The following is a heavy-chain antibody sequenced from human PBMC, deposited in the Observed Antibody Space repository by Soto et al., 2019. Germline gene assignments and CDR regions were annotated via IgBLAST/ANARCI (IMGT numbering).Heavy chain of an antibody. Sequence: EVQLVESGGGLVQPGGSLRLSCAASGFTFSSYWMSWVRQAPGKGLEWVANIKQDGSEKYYVDSVKGRFTISRDNAKNSLYLQMNSLRAEDTAVYNCARDGGGSSIDYWGQGTLVTVSS. J-gene: IGHJ4*02. CDR1: GFTFSSYW. CDR2: IKQDGSEK. V-gene: IGHV3-7*05. CDR3: ARDGGGSSIDY. D-gene: IGHD2-15*01.